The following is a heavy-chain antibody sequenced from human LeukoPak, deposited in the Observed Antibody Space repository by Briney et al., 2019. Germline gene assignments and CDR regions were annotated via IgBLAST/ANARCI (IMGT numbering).Heavy chain of an antibody. Sequence: SVKVSCKASGGTFSSYAISWVRQAPGQGLEWMGGIIPIFGTANYAQKFQGRVTITTDESTSTAYMELSSLRSEDTAVYYCARTAGPMGSWFDPWGQGTLVTVSS. J-gene: IGHJ5*02. V-gene: IGHV1-69*05. D-gene: IGHD6-19*01. CDR3: ARTAGPMGSWFDP. CDR2: IIPIFGTA. CDR1: GGTFSSYA.